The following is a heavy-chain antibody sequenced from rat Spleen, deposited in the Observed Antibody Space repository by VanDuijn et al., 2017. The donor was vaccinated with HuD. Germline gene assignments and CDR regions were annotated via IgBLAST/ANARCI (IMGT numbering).Heavy chain of an antibody. CDR2: ISTGGGST. D-gene: IGHD1-11*01. CDR1: GFTFINYY. Sequence: EVQLVESGGGLVQPGRSLKLSCAASGFTFINYYMAWVRQAPTKGLEWVAYISTGGGSTYYRDSVKGRFTISRDNAKSTLYLQMDSLRSEDTATYYCTTNYGGYKDYYVMDAWGQGASVTVSS. CDR3: TTNYGGYKDYYVMDA. V-gene: IGHV5-27*01. J-gene: IGHJ4*01.